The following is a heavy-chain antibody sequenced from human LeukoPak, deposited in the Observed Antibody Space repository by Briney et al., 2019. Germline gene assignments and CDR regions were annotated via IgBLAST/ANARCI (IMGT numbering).Heavy chain of an antibody. Sequence: PGGSLRLSCAASGFTFSSYAMSWVRQAPGKGLEWVSAIGGSGGSTYYADSVKGRFTISRDNSKNTLYLQMNSLRAEDTAVYYCAKTSSYYDSSGYYLPADSEYFQHWGQGTLVTVSS. CDR1: GFTFSSYA. CDR2: IGGSGGST. D-gene: IGHD3-22*01. CDR3: AKTSSYYDSSGYYLPADSEYFQH. J-gene: IGHJ1*01. V-gene: IGHV3-23*01.